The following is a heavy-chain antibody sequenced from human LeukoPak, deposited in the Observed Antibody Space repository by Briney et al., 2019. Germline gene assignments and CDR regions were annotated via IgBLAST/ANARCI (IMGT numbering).Heavy chain of an antibody. CDR1: GGSISTSNYY. Sequence: SETLSLTCTVSGGSISTSNYYWGWIRQPPGKGLEWIGNIFYSGSTNYNPSLKSRVTISVDTSKNQFSLKLSSVTAADTAVYYCARLRGLLWSNYYYYYYMDVWGKGTTVTISS. CDR3: ARLRGLLWSNYYYYYYMDV. V-gene: IGHV4-39*07. J-gene: IGHJ6*03. CDR2: IFYSGST. D-gene: IGHD3-10*01.